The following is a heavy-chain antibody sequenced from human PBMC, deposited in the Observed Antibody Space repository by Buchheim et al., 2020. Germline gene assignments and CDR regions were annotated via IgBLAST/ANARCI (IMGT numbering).Heavy chain of an antibody. CDR2: MNPNSGNT. D-gene: IGHD3-3*01. V-gene: IGHV1-8*01. J-gene: IGHJ2*01. Sequence: QVQLVQSGAEVKKPGASVKVSCKASGYTFTSYDINWVRQATGQGLEWMGWMNPNSGNTGYAQKVQGRVTMTRNNSISTAYMELSSLRSEDTAVYYCARSLYYDFWSGYYQGWYFDLWGRGTL. CDR3: ARSLYYDFWSGYYQGWYFDL. CDR1: GYTFTSYD.